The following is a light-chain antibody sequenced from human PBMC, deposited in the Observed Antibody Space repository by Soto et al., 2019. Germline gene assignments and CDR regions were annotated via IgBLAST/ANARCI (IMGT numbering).Light chain of an antibody. V-gene: IGKV3-11*01. J-gene: IGKJ1*01. CDR1: QSISVY. Sequence: EIVLTQSPATLXXXXGXXXXXSXXASQSISVYLAWYQQKPGQAPRLLLYDASNRATGIPARFSGSGSGTDFTLTISSLEPEDFAVYYCQQRRDWPRTFGQGTKV. CDR3: QQRRDWPRT. CDR2: DAS.